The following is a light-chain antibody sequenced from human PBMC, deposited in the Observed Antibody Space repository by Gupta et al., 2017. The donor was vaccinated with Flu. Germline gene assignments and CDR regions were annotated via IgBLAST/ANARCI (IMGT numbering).Light chain of an antibody. Sequence: DIHITQSPSTLSASVGDRVTITCRASQTINHWIAWYQQKPGKVPKLLISKASNLESGVPSRFSCSGSGIDFTLTISSLQPDDFATYYCQQYNTYPITFGQGTRLEIK. CDR1: QTINHW. J-gene: IGKJ5*01. CDR2: KAS. V-gene: IGKV1-5*03. CDR3: QQYNTYPIT.